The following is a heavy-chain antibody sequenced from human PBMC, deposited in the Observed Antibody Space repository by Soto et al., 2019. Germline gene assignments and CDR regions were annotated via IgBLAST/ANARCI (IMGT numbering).Heavy chain of an antibody. J-gene: IGHJ4*02. CDR1: GGTFSSYA. V-gene: IGHV1-69*06. D-gene: IGHD6-19*01. Sequence: SVKVSCKASGGTFSSYAISWVRQAPGQGLEWMGGIIPIFGTANYAQKFQGRVTITADKSTSTAYMELSSLTFEDTAVYYCARWYSSGYIDYWGQGTLVTVSS. CDR2: IIPIFGTA. CDR3: ARWYSSGYIDY.